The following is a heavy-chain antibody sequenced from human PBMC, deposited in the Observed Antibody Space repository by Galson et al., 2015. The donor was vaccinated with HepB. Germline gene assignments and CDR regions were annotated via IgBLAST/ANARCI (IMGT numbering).Heavy chain of an antibody. CDR2: TYYRSKWYS. CDR3: ARVGGTTYYYAMDV. J-gene: IGHJ6*02. V-gene: IGHV6-1*01. Sequence: CAISGDSVSNNNAAWNWIRESPSRGLEWLGRTYYRSKWYSDYAESLRSRIIINADTSKNQISLHLQSVTPEDTAVYYCARVGGTTYYYAMDVWGQGTTVTVSS. D-gene: IGHD2-15*01. CDR1: GDSVSNNNAA.